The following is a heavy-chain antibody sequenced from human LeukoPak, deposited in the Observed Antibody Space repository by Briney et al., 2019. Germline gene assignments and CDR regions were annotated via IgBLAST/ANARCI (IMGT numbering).Heavy chain of an antibody. D-gene: IGHD1-1*01. CDR3: AREATLAPRYFEY. V-gene: IGHV4-30-4*01. CDR2: IHYSGST. J-gene: IGHJ4*02. CDR1: GGSISTDDYY. Sequence: SETLSLTCTVSGGSISTDDYYWSWIRQPPGKGLEWIGCIHYSGSTYHNPSLKSRVIISVDKSKNQISLKLSSVTAADTAVYYCAREATLAPRYFEYWGQGTLVTVSS.